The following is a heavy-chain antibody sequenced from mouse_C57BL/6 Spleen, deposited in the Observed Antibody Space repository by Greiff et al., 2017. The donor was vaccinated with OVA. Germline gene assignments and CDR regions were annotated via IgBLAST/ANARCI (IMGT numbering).Heavy chain of an antibody. CDR2: INPSSGYT. Sequence: VQLQQSGAELAKPGASVKLSCKASGYTFTSYWMHWVKQRPGQGLEWIGCINPSSGYTKYNQKFKDKATLTADKSSSTAYMQLSSLTYEDSAVYYGARSRDGYPTPMDYWGQGTSVTVSS. CDR1: GYTFTSYW. J-gene: IGHJ4*01. V-gene: IGHV1-7*01. D-gene: IGHD2-3*01. CDR3: ARSRDGYPTPMDY.